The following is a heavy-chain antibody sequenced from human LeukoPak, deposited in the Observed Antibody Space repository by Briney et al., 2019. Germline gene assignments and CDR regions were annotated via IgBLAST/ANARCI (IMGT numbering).Heavy chain of an antibody. CDR1: GFTFSSYW. D-gene: IGHD3-22*01. V-gene: IGHV3-7*01. Sequence: GGSLRLSCAASGFTFSSYWMSWVRQAPGKGLEWVANIKQDGSEKNYVDSVKGRFTISRDNSKNTLYLQMNSLRAEDTAVYYCARGRPGYYYDSSGPDTDSYYWGQGTLVTVSS. CDR3: ARGRPGYYYDSSGPDTDSYY. CDR2: IKQDGSEK. J-gene: IGHJ4*02.